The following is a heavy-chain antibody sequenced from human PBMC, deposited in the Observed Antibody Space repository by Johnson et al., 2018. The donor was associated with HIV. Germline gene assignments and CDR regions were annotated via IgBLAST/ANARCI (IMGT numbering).Heavy chain of an antibody. Sequence: QMQLVESGGGVVQPGRSLRLSCAASGFTFSSYAMHWVRQAPGKGLEWVAVISYDGSNKYYADSVQGRFTISRDNSKNTLYLQMNSLRAEDTAVYYCARGRGWSGSRVKAFDIWGRGTMVTVSS. V-gene: IGHV3-30-3*01. D-gene: IGHD1-26*01. CDR1: GFTFSSYA. CDR3: ARGRGWSGSRVKAFDI. CDR2: ISYDGSNK. J-gene: IGHJ3*02.